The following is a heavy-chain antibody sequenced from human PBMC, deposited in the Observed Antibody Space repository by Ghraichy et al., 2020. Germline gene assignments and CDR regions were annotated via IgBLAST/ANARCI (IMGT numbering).Heavy chain of an antibody. D-gene: IGHD6-13*01. Sequence: GGSLRLSCAASGFTFSSYGMHWVRQAPGKGLEWVAFIRYDGSNKYYADSVKGRFTISRDNSKNTLYLQMNSLRAEDTAVYYCAKDTGAAAGTIYYYGMDVWGQGTTVTVSS. V-gene: IGHV3-30*02. CDR1: GFTFSSYG. CDR3: AKDTGAAAGTIYYYGMDV. J-gene: IGHJ6*02. CDR2: IRYDGSNK.